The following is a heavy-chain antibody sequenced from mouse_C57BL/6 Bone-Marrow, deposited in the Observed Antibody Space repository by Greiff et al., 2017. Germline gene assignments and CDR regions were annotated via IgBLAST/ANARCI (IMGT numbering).Heavy chain of an antibody. CDR3: ARLVYYDYAMDY. J-gene: IGHJ4*01. V-gene: IGHV5-15*01. D-gene: IGHD1-1*01. Sequence: EVQLVESGGGLVQPGGSLKLSCAASGFTFSDYGMAWVRQAPRKGPEWVAFISNLAYSIYYADTVTGRFTISRENAKNTLYLEMSSLRSEDTAIYYYARLVYYDYAMDYWGQGTSVTGSS. CDR1: GFTFSDYG. CDR2: ISNLAYSI.